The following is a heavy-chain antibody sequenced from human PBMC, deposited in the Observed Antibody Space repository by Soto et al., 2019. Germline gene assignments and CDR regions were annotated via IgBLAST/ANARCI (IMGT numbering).Heavy chain of an antibody. Sequence: QVQLQESGPGLVKPSETLSLTCTVSGASISSPYWSWIRQSPGKGLEWIGYVYYSGSTNYNPSLKSRVTISVDTSKNQFSLKLSSVTAADTAVYYCARGYYDSRGQSNTFDIWGQGTMVTVSS. J-gene: IGHJ3*02. D-gene: IGHD3-22*01. V-gene: IGHV4-59*11. CDR3: ARGYYDSRGQSNTFDI. CDR1: GASISSPY. CDR2: VYYSGST.